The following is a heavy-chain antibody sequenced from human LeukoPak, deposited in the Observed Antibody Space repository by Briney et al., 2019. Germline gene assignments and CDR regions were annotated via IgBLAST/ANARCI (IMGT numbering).Heavy chain of an antibody. Sequence: GRSLRLSCAASGFTFSDYYMSWIRQAPGKGLEWVSYISSSGSTIYYADSVKGRFTISRDNAKNSLYLQMNSLRAEDTAVYYCARDGSQLWSPGGAFDIWGQGTMVTVSS. CDR2: ISSSGSTI. CDR3: ARDGSQLWSPGGAFDI. V-gene: IGHV3-11*04. D-gene: IGHD5-18*01. J-gene: IGHJ3*02. CDR1: GFTFSDYY.